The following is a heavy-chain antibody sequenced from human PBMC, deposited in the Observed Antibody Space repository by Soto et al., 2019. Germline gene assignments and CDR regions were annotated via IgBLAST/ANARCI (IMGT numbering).Heavy chain of an antibody. CDR1: GYTFTSYA. CDR2: INAGNGNT. J-gene: IGHJ5*02. Sequence: GASVKVSCKASGYTFTSYAMHWVRQAPGQRLEWMGWINAGNGNTKYSQKFQGRVTITRDTSASTAYMELSSLRSEDTAVYYCARDIGRITGTTVDPWGQGTLVTVSS. D-gene: IGHD1-7*01. CDR3: ARDIGRITGTTVDP. V-gene: IGHV1-3*01.